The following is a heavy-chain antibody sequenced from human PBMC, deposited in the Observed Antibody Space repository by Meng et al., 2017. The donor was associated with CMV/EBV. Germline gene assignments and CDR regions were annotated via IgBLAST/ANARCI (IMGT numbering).Heavy chain of an antibody. CDR3: AREGYCSSTRCYPSDAFDI. CDR2: ISSSSSYI. CDR1: GFTFSSYS. V-gene: IGHV3-21*01. J-gene: IGHJ3*02. D-gene: IGHD2-2*01. Sequence: GESLKISCAASGFTFSSYSMNWVRQAPGKGLEWVSSISSSSSYIYYADSVKGRFTISRDNAKNSLYLQMNSLRAEDTAVYYCAREGYCSSTRCYPSDAFDIWGQGTMVTVSS.